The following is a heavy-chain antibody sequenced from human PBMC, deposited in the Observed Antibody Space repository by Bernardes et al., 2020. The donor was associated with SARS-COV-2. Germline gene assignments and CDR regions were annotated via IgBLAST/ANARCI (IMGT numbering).Heavy chain of an antibody. V-gene: IGHV3-11*01. CDR2: IISIGITI. Sequence: GGSLRLSCAPSGFTFIDYYMGWIRQAPGKGREWISYIISIGITIYYADSVKGRFTISRDNAKNSLYLQMNSLRAEDTAVYYCATTYDSSGYYYFPWFDPWGQGTLVTVSS. D-gene: IGHD3-22*01. CDR1: GFTFIDYY. J-gene: IGHJ5*02. CDR3: ATTYDSSGYYYFPWFDP.